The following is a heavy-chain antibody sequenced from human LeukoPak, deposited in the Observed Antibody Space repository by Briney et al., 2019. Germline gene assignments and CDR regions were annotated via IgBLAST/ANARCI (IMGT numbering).Heavy chain of an antibody. Sequence: PGGSLRLSCVASGFTFSSYWMAWVRQAPGKGLVWVASIQQNGNEKYYVDSVKGRFTISKDNAKNLLYLQMNSLRAEDTAVYYCAREDHSKYEYWGQGTPVTVSS. J-gene: IGHJ4*02. CDR2: IQQNGNEK. CDR1: GFTFSSYW. D-gene: IGHD4-11*01. V-gene: IGHV3-7*01. CDR3: AREDHSKYEY.